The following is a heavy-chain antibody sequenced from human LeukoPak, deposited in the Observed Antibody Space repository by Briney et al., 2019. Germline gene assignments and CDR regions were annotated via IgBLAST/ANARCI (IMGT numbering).Heavy chain of an antibody. CDR3: ARGPYSSDAGY. CDR2: ISHTGRT. J-gene: IGHJ4*02. V-gene: IGHV4-34*01. CDR1: GGSFTSYY. Sequence: SETLSLTCAVYGGSFTSYYWSWIRQPPGKGLEWIGEISHTGRTNYNPSLKSRVTMSVETSKNQLSLILSSVTAADTAVYYCARGPYSSDAGYWGQGTLVTVSS. D-gene: IGHD6-25*01.